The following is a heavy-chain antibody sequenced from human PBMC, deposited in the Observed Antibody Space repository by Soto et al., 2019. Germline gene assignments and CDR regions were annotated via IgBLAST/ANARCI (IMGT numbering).Heavy chain of an antibody. CDR1: GFTFSKAW. CDR2: IKSKSDGETL. V-gene: IGHV3-15*01. Sequence: EVQVVESGGGLVKPGGSLRLSCAASGFTFSKAWMNWVRQAPGKGLQWVGRIKSKSDGETLYYAAPVKGRFTISRDDSTNTLYLQMNSLETEDTALYYCATDSRGLWAPSIDYWGQGTLVTVSS. J-gene: IGHJ4*02. D-gene: IGHD1-26*01. CDR3: ATDSRGLWAPSIDY.